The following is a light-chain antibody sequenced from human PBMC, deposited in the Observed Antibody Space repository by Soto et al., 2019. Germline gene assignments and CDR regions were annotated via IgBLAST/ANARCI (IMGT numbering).Light chain of an antibody. J-gene: IGKJ1*01. Sequence: EILMTQSPGTLSVSPGERATLSCRASQSVSSNLAWYQQKPGQAPSLLIYGAFTRATGIPARFSGTGSGTEFTLTISSLQSEDFALYYCQQYNDWPPTFGQGTKVEI. CDR2: GAF. CDR3: QQYNDWPPT. CDR1: QSVSSN. V-gene: IGKV3-15*01.